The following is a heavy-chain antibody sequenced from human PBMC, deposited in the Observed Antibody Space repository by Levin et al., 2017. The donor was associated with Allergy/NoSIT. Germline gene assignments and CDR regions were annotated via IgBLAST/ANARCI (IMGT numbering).Heavy chain of an antibody. V-gene: IGHV1-2*02. CDR3: ARRRESYHRGFDP. CDR2: INPNSGGT. J-gene: IGHJ5*02. D-gene: IGHD1-26*01. CDR1: GYTFTGYY. Sequence: ASVKVSCKASGYTFTGYYMHWVRQAPGQGLEWMGWINPNSGGTNYAQKFQGRVTMTRDTSISTAYMELSRLRSDDTAVYYCARRRESYHRGFDPWGQGTLVTVSS.